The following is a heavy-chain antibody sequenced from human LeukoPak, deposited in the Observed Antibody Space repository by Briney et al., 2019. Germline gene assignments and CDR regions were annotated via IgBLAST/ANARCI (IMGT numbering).Heavy chain of an antibody. CDR2: IYSGGST. CDR1: GFTFSSYA. V-gene: IGHV3-66*01. D-gene: IGHD2-15*01. J-gene: IGHJ4*02. Sequence: GGSLRLSCAASGFTFSSYAMSWVRQAPGKGLEWVSVIYSGGSTYYADSLKGRFTISRDNSKNTLYLQMSSLRAEDTAVYYCASTQRGDYFDYWGQGTLVTVSS. CDR3: ASTQRGDYFDY.